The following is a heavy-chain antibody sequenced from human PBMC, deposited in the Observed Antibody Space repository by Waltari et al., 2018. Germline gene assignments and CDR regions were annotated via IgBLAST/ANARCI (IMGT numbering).Heavy chain of an antibody. CDR1: GGTFSSYA. J-gene: IGHJ2*01. D-gene: IGHD2-15*01. CDR2: IIPIFGTA. V-gene: IGHV1-69*12. Sequence: QVQLVQSGAEVKKPGSSVKVSCKASGGTFSSYAISWVRQAPGQGLEWMGGIIPIFGTANYAQKFQGRVTITADESTSTAYMELSSLRSEDTAVYYCARDRGYSSGGSCYPGYFDLWGRGTLVTVSS. CDR3: ARDRGYSSGGSCYPGYFDL.